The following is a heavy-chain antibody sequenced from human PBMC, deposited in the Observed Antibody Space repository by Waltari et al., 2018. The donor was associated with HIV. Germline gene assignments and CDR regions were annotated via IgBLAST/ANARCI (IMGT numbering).Heavy chain of an antibody. CDR2: IYWDDDK. D-gene: IGHD6-19*01. CDR1: GFSLSTSGVG. V-gene: IGHV2-5*02. CDR3: AHLYRESVAANWFDP. Sequence: QITLKESGPTLVKPTQTLTLTCTFSGFSLSTSGVGVGWIRQPPGKALEWLALIYWDDDKRYSPALKSRLTITKDTSKNQVVLTMTNMDPVDTATYYCAHLYRESVAANWFDPWGQGTLVTVSS. J-gene: IGHJ5*02.